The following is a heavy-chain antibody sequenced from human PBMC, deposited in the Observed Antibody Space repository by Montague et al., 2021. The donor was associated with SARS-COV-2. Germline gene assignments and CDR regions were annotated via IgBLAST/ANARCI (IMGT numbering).Heavy chain of an antibody. Sequence: PALVKPTQTLTLTCTFSGFSLSTSGMCVSWIRQPQGKALEWLALIDWDXDKYYSTSLKTRLTISKDTSKNQVVLTMTNMDPVDTATYYCARIRDYDILTGSYFGFDYWGQGTLVTVSS. D-gene: IGHD3-9*01. J-gene: IGHJ4*02. V-gene: IGHV2-70*01. CDR2: IDWDXDK. CDR3: ARIRDYDILTGSYFGFDY. CDR1: GFSLSTSGMC.